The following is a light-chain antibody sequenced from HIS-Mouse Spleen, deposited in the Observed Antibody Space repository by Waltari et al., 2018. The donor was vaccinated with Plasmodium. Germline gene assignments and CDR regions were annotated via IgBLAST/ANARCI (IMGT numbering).Light chain of an antibody. J-gene: IGKJ1*01. V-gene: IGKV3-15*01. CDR2: GAS. CDR3: RQYNNWPRGT. Sequence: EIVMTQSPATLSVSPGERATLSCRASQSVSSNLAWYQQKPGQAPRLLSYGASTRATGIPARFSGSGSGTEFTLTISSMQSEDFAVYYCRQYNNWPRGTFGQGTKVEIK. CDR1: QSVSSN.